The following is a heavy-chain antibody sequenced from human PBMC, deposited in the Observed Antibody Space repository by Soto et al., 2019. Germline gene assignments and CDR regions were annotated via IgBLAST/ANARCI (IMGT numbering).Heavy chain of an antibody. CDR1: GGTFSSYA. CDR3: ARVVVVPATIGGRDYDYGMDV. J-gene: IGHJ6*02. D-gene: IGHD2-2*01. CDR2: IIPIFGTA. Sequence: QVQLVQSGAEVKKPGSSVKVSCKASGGTFSSYAISWVRQAPGQGLEWMGGIIPIFGTANYAQKFQGRVTITADESTSTAYKELSSLRSEDTAVYYCARVVVVPATIGGRDYDYGMDVWGQGTTVTVSS. V-gene: IGHV1-69*01.